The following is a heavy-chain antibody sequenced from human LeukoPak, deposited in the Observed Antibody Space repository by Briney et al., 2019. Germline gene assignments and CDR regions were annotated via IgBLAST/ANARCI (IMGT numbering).Heavy chain of an antibody. D-gene: IGHD3-10*01. CDR1: GLSFSGSW. Sequence: GGSLRLSCAASGLSFSGSWMHWVRQAPGKGLVWVSLISSDGSTTTYADSVKGRFTISRDNAKNTVYLQMNSLRAEDTAVYYCARRSGSTFSYYFDYWGQGTLVTVSS. CDR3: ARRSGSTFSYYFDY. V-gene: IGHV3-74*03. J-gene: IGHJ4*02. CDR2: ISSDGSTT.